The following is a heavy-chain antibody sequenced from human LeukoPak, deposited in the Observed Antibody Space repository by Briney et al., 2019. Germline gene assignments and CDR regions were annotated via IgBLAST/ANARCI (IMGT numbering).Heavy chain of an antibody. CDR3: ARDTATYYYDSSGYVN. Sequence: GRSLRLSCAASGFTFSSYAMHWVRQAPGKGLEWVAVISYDGSNKYYADSVKGRFTISRDNSKNTLYLQMNSLRAEDTAVYYCARDTATYYYDSSGYVNWGQGTLVTVSS. V-gene: IGHV3-30*14. CDR1: GFTFSSYA. J-gene: IGHJ4*02. CDR2: ISYDGSNK. D-gene: IGHD3-22*01.